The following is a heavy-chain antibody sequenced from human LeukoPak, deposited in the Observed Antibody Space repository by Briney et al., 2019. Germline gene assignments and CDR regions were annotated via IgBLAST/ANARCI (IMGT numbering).Heavy chain of an antibody. CDR1: GFTFSSYW. V-gene: IGHV3-7*01. CDR2: IKQDGSEK. J-gene: IGHJ4*02. Sequence: GGSLRLSCAASGFTFSSYWMSWVRQAPGKGLEWVANIKQDGSEKYYVDSVKGRFTISRDNAKNSLYLQMNSLRAEDTAVYYCARDSWYCSGGSCYLHWGQGTLVTVSS. D-gene: IGHD2-15*01. CDR3: ARDSWYCSGGSCYLH.